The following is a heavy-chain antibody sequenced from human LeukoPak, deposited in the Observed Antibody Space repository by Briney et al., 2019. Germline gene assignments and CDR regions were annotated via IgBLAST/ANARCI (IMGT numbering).Heavy chain of an antibody. D-gene: IGHD3-9*01. Sequence: PGGSLRLSCAASGFTFSSYWMHWVRQAPGKGLVWVSRINSDGSSTSYADSVKGRFTISRDNAKNTLYLQMNSLRAEDTAVYYCARDPYDILTGYYRTLDYWGQGTLVTVPS. CDR3: ARDPYDILTGYYRTLDY. J-gene: IGHJ4*02. V-gene: IGHV3-74*01. CDR1: GFTFSSYW. CDR2: INSDGSST.